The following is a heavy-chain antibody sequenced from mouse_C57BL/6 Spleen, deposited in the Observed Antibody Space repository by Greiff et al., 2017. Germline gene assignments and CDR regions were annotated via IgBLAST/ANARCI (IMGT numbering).Heavy chain of an antibody. V-gene: IGHV5-4*01. CDR3: AREGDGIYAMDY. CDR1: GFTFSSYA. CDR2: ISDGGSYT. Sequence: EVQLKESGGGLVKPGGSLKLSCAASGFTFSSYAMSWVRQTPEKRLEWVATISDGGSYTYYPDNVKGRFTISRDNAKNNLYLQMSHLKSEDTAMYYCAREGDGIYAMDYWGQGTSVTVSS. D-gene: IGHD2-1*01. J-gene: IGHJ4*01.